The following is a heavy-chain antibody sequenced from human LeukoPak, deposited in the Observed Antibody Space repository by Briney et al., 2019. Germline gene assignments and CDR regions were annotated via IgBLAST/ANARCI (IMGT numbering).Heavy chain of an antibody. CDR1: GYTFTSYA. Sequence: ASVKVSCKASGYTFTSYAMNWVRQAPGQGLEWMGIINPSGGSTSYAQKFQGRVTMTRDTSTSTVYMELSSLRSEDTAVYYCARVTITIFGVVSGWFDPWGQGTLVTVSS. CDR3: ARVTITIFGVVSGWFDP. D-gene: IGHD3-3*01. V-gene: IGHV1-46*01. CDR2: INPSGGST. J-gene: IGHJ5*02.